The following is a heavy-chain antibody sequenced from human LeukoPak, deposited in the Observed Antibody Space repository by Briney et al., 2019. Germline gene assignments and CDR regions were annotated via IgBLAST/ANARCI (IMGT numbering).Heavy chain of an antibody. J-gene: IGHJ4*02. Sequence: GGSLRLSCVASGFNVGSNYMSWVRQAPGKGLEWVSVIYSGGSTYYADSVKGRFTISRDNSKSTLYLQMNSLRTEDTAVYYCARERTATTYFDYWGQGTLVTVSS. CDR1: GFNVGSNY. CDR3: ARERTATTYFDY. CDR2: IYSGGST. D-gene: IGHD1-1*01. V-gene: IGHV3-66*02.